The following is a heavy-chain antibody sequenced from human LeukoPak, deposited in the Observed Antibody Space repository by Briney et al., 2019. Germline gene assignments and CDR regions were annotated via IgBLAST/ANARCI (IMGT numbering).Heavy chain of an antibody. CDR2: ISGSGGST. D-gene: IGHD1-26*01. CDR3: AKGSKCELPIDY. CDR1: GFTVSSNY. Sequence: GGSLRLSCAASGFTVSSNYMSWVRQAPGKGLEWVSVISGSGGSTYYADSVKGRCTISRDNSKNTLYLEMNSLRAEDTAVYYCAKGSKCELPIDYWGQGILVTVSS. J-gene: IGHJ4*02. V-gene: IGHV3-23*01.